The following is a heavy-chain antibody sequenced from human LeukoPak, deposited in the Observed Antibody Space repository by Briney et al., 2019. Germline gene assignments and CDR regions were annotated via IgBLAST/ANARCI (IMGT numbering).Heavy chain of an antibody. J-gene: IGHJ4*02. CDR2: IYYSGST. V-gene: IGHV4-59*08. CDR1: GGSISSYY. Sequence: SETLSLTCTVSGGSISSYYWSWIRQPPGKGLEWLGYIYYSGSTNYNPSLKSRVTISVDTSKNQFSLKLSSVTAADTAVYYCARTKQGLFDYWGQGTLVTVSS. CDR3: ARTKQGLFDY.